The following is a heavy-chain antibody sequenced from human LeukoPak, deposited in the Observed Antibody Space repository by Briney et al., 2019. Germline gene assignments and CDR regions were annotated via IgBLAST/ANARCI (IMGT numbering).Heavy chain of an antibody. V-gene: IGHV3-30*03. J-gene: IGHJ5*02. CDR2: ISIDGSTK. D-gene: IGHD2-2*01. CDR1: GFTFSSYG. CDR3: ARAHIVVVPAAMGP. Sequence: GGSLRLSCAASGFTFSSYGMYWVRQAPGKGLEWVSAISIDGSTKYYADSVKGRFTISRDNSKNTLYLQMNSLRAEDTAVYYCARAHIVVVPAAMGPWGQGTLVTVSS.